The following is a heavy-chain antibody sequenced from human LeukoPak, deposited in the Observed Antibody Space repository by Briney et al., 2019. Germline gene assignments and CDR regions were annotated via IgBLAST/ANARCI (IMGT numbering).Heavy chain of an antibody. V-gene: IGHV3-23*01. CDR1: GFTFSSYA. Sequence: GGSLRLSFAPSGFTFSSYAMTWVPQAPGKGLEWVSAIIGIGDSTYYGDSVKGRFTISRDNSKNTLYLQMNSLRAEDTAVYYCAKTRPLDSSSWSHGDYWGQGTLVTVSS. D-gene: IGHD6-13*01. CDR3: AKTRPLDSSSWSHGDY. J-gene: IGHJ4*02. CDR2: IIGIGDST.